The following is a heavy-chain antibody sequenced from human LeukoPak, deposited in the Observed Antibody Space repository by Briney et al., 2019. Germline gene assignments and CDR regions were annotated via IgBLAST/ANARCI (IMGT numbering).Heavy chain of an antibody. D-gene: IGHD4-17*01. CDR1: GFTVSSNY. Sequence: PGGSLRLSCAASGFTVSSNYMSWVRQAPGKGLEWVSVIYSGGSTYYADSVKGRFTISRDNSKSTLYLQMNSLRAEDTAVYYCASTFYGDSPPYWGQGTLVTVSS. CDR2: IYSGGST. J-gene: IGHJ4*02. CDR3: ASTFYGDSPPY. V-gene: IGHV3-66*01.